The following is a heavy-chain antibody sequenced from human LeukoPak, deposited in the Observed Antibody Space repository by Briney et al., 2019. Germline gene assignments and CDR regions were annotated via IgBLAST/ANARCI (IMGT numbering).Heavy chain of an antibody. D-gene: IGHD3-10*01. CDR2: LNQDASEK. V-gene: IGHV3-7*02. CDR3: AKCGSGSNFDY. Sequence: GGSLRLSCAASGFTFSSYWMSWVRQTPGKGLEWVAHLNQDASEKYYVDSVKGRFTISRENAKNSLYLQMNSLGAEDTAVYYCAKCGSGSNFDYWGQGILVTVSS. CDR1: GFTFSSYW. J-gene: IGHJ4*02.